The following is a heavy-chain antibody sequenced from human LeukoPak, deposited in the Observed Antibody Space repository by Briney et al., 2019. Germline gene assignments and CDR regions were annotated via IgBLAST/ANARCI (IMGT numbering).Heavy chain of an antibody. CDR2: VNPNSGNT. CDR3: ARGLRYYDSSGYFSNWFDP. J-gene: IGHJ5*02. Sequence: ASVKVSCKASGYTFTSYDINWVRQATGQGLEWMGWVNPNSGNTGYAQKFQGRVTITRNTSISTAYMELSSLRSEDTAVYYCARGLRYYDSSGYFSNWFDPWGQGTLVTVSS. V-gene: IGHV1-8*03. D-gene: IGHD3-22*01. CDR1: GYTFTSYD.